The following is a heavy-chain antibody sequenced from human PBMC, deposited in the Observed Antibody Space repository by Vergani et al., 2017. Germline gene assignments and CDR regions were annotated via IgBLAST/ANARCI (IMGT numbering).Heavy chain of an antibody. Sequence: QVQLVQSGAEVKTPGASVKVSCKASGYTFTSYDINWVRQATGQGLEWMGWMNPNSGNTGYAQKFQGRVTMTRNTSISTAYMELSSLRSEDTAVYYCARAQYCSSTSCMYYYDSSPRYTSGYWGQGTLVTVSS. CDR1: GYTFTSYD. CDR3: ARAQYCSSTSCMYYYDSSPRYTSGY. D-gene: IGHD2-2*01. CDR2: MNPNSGNT. V-gene: IGHV1-8*01. J-gene: IGHJ4*02.